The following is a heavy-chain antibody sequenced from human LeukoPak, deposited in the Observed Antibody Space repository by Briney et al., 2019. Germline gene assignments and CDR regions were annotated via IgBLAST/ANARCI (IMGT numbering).Heavy chain of an antibody. D-gene: IGHD3-3*01. J-gene: IGHJ6*03. CDR1: GGSISSYY. Sequence: SETLSLTCTVSGGSISSYYWSWIRQPPGKGLEWNGYIYYSGSTNYNPSLKSRVTISVDTSKNQFSLKLSSVTAADTAVYYCARAPYYDFWSGYPRNYYMDVWGKGTTVTVSS. CDR3: ARAPYYDFWSGYPRNYYMDV. V-gene: IGHV4-59*01. CDR2: IYYSGST.